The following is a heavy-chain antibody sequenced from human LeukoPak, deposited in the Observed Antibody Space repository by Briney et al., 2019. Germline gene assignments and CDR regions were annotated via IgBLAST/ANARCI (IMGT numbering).Heavy chain of an antibody. CDR2: INPNSGGT. D-gene: IGHD6-13*01. J-gene: IGHJ6*03. Sequence: ASVKVSCKASGYTFTGYYMHWLRQAPGQGLEWMGRINPNSGGTNYAQKFQGRVTMTRDTSISTAYMELSRLRSDDTAVYYCARPSSSWYPDYYYYMDVWGKGTTVTVSS. CDR3: ARPSSSWYPDYYYYMDV. CDR1: GYTFTGYY. V-gene: IGHV1-2*06.